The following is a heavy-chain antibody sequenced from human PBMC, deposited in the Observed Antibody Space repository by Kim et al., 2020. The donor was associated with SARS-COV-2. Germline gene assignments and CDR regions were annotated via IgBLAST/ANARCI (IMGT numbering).Heavy chain of an antibody. V-gene: IGHV1-69*13. D-gene: IGHD3-22*01. CDR3: AVTMIVVGRRYWYFDL. J-gene: IGHJ2*01. CDR1: GGTFSSYA. Sequence: SVKVSCKASGGTFSSYAISWVRQAPGQGLEWMGGIIPIFGTANYAQKFQGRVTITADESTSTAYMELSSLRSEDTAVYYCAVTMIVVGRRYWYFDLWGRGTLVTVSS. CDR2: IIPIFGTA.